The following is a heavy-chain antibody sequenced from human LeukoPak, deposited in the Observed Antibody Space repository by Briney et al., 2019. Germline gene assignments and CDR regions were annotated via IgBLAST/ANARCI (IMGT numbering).Heavy chain of an antibody. CDR3: ARRVQHPNWFDP. CDR2: IYYSGST. CDR1: GGSISSGGYY. Sequence: TPSQTLSLTCTVSGGSISSGGYYWSWIRQPPGKGLGWIGYIYYSGSTYYNPSLKSRVTISVDTSKNQFSLKLSSVTAADTAVYYCARRVQHPNWFDPWGQGTLVTVSS. J-gene: IGHJ5*02. V-gene: IGHV4-31*03.